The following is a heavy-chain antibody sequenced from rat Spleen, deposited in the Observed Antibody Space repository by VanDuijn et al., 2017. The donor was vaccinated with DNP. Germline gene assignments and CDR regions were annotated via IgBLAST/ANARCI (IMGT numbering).Heavy chain of an antibody. Sequence: EVQLVESGGGLVQPGRSLKLSCAASGLTFSDNYMAWVRQAPTKGLEWVATISYDGSSVFYRDSVKGRFTISRDNAKTTLYLQMDSLRSEDTATYYCAYYHDGYHWGQGVMVTVSS. CDR2: ISYDGSSV. CDR1: GLTFSDNY. J-gene: IGHJ2*01. D-gene: IGHD1-12*03. CDR3: AYYHDGYH. V-gene: IGHV5-7*01.